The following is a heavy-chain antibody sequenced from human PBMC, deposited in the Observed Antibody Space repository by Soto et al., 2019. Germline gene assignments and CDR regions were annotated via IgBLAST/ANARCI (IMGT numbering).Heavy chain of an antibody. CDR2: ISSSSSYI. D-gene: IGHD2-21*02. Sequence: EVQLVESGGGLVKPGGSLRLSCAASGFTFSSYSMNWVRQAPGKGLEWVSSISSSSSYIYHADSVKGRFTISRDNAKNSLYLQMNSLRAEDTAVYYCARGAYCGGDCYRSDYWGQGTLVTVSS. J-gene: IGHJ4*02. CDR1: GFTFSSYS. V-gene: IGHV3-21*01. CDR3: ARGAYCGGDCYRSDY.